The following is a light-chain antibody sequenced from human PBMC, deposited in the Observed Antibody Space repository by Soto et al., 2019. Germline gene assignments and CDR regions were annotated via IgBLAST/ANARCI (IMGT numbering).Light chain of an antibody. CDR2: GAS. CDR1: QSISNY. Sequence: DIQMTQSPFSLSASVGDRVTITCRASQSISNYLNWYQQKPGKAPKFLIYGASTLQSGVPSRFSGSGSGTDFTFTISSLQPEDFATYYCHHSLPAFAFGGGTKVEIK. J-gene: IGKJ4*01. CDR3: HHSLPAFA. V-gene: IGKV1-39*01.